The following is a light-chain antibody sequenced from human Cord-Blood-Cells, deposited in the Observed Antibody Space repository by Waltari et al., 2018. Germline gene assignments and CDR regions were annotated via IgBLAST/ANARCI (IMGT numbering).Light chain of an antibody. CDR2: DAS. J-gene: IGKJ4*01. CDR3: QQYGSSPLT. Sequence: EIVLTQSPRTLSLSPGERATLSCWASQSVSSSYLACYQQKPGQAPRLLIYDASSRATVIPDRFSGSGSGTDFTLTISGLEPEDFAVYYCQQYGSSPLTFGGGTKVEIK. CDR1: QSVSSSY. V-gene: IGKV3-20*01.